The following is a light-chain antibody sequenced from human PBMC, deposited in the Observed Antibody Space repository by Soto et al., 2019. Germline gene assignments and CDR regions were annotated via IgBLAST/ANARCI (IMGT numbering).Light chain of an antibody. J-gene: IGKJ2*01. V-gene: IGKV3-15*01. CDR3: QQYNNWPHT. Sequence: EIVMTQSPATLSVSPGERATLSCRASQSVNSNLAWYQQKPGQAPRLLTYGESTRATGIPARFSGSGSGTEFTLSISSLQSEDFAVYYCQQYNNWPHTFGQGTRLEIK. CDR1: QSVNSN. CDR2: GES.